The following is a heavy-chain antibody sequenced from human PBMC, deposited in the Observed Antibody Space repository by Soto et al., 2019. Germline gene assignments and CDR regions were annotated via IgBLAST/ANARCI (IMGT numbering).Heavy chain of an antibody. CDR3: ARHQKDSYDNKSPDYYYFGVDV. V-gene: IGHV1-46*01. CDR2: INPSGGTS. J-gene: IGHJ6*02. D-gene: IGHD3-22*01. Sequence: ASVKVSCKASGYTFTSYYIHWVRQAPGQGLEWMGVINPSGGTSTSAQKFQGRVTMTTDTSTSTASLELSSLRSKDTAVFYCARHQKDSYDNKSPDYYYFGVDVWGQGTTVTVSS. CDR1: GYTFTSYY.